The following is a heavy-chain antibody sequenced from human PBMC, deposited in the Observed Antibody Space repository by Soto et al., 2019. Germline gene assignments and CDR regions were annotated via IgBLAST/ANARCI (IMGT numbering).Heavy chain of an antibody. D-gene: IGHD2-2*01. CDR3: ARDSLIVVVPAAIRPDYYYYGMDV. CDR2: ISAYNGNT. J-gene: IGHJ6*02. V-gene: IGHV1-18*04. Sequence: ASVKVSCKASGYTFTSYGISWVRQAPGQGLEWMGWISAYNGNTNYAQKLQGRVTMTTDTSTSTAYMELGSLRSDDTAVYYCARDSLIVVVPAAIRPDYYYYGMDVWGQGTTVTVSS. CDR1: GYTFTSYG.